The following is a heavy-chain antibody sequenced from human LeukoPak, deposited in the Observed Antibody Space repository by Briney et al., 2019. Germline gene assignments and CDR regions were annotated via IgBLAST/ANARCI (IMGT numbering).Heavy chain of an antibody. CDR2: IIPIFGTA. CDR1: GGTFSSYA. V-gene: IGHV1-69*13. Sequence: ASVKVSCKASGGTFSSYAISWVRQAPGQGLEWMGGIIPIFGTANYAQKFQGRVTITADESTSTVYTELSSLRSEDTAVYYCARDREYSYGYGPSDYWGQGTLVTVSS. CDR3: ARDREYSYGYGPSDY. J-gene: IGHJ4*02. D-gene: IGHD5-18*01.